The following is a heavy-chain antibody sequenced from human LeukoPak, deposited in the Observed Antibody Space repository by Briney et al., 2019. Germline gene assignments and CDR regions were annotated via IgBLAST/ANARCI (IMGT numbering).Heavy chain of an antibody. CDR3: ARAGRNCSSTSCSKGSYYYYYYMDV. CDR1: GYTFTSYY. D-gene: IGHD2-2*01. CDR2: INPSGGST. J-gene: IGHJ6*03. V-gene: IGHV1-46*01. Sequence: GASVEVSCKASGYTFTSYYMHWVRQAPGQGLEWMGIINPSGGSTSYAQKFQGRVTMTRDMSTSTVYMELSSLRSEDTAVYYCARAGRNCSSTSCSKGSYYYYYYMDVWGKGTTVTVSS.